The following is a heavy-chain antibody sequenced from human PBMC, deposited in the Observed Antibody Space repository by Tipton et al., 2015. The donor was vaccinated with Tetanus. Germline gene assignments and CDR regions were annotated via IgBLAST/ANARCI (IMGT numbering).Heavy chain of an antibody. V-gene: IGHV4-31*03. CDR3: ARDPGGCTSSTCYRGRYYYFGMDV. Sequence: TLSLTCTVSGGSISSGGYYWSWIRQHPGKGLEWIGDIYYSGSTYYNPSLKSRLSISVDTSKNQFSLRLSSVTAADTAVYFCARDPGGCTSSTCYRGRYYYFGMDVWGQGTTVTVSS. CDR1: GGSISSGGYY. J-gene: IGHJ6*02. CDR2: IYYSGST. D-gene: IGHD2/OR15-2a*01.